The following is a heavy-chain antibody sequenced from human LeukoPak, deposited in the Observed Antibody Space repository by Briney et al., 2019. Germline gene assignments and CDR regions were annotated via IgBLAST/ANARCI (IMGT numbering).Heavy chain of an antibody. CDR1: GGSISSNY. Sequence: SETLSLTRTVSGGSISSNYWSWIRQPPGKGLEWIAYINYSGSTNYKSSLKSRVTISVDTSRYQFSLKLSSVTAADTAFYYCARRIAAADSFDIWGQGRMVTVSS. CDR2: INYSGST. CDR3: ARRIAAADSFDI. V-gene: IGHV4-59*01. D-gene: IGHD6-13*01. J-gene: IGHJ3*02.